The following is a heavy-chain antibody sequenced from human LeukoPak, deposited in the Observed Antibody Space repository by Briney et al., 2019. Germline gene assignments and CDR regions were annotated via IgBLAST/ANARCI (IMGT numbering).Heavy chain of an antibody. CDR2: MNPNSGNT. CDR1: GGTFTSYD. V-gene: IGHV1-8*03. Sequence: ASVKVSCKASGGTFTSYDINWVRQATGQGLEWMGWMNPNSGNTGYAQKFQGRVTITRNTSISTAYMELSSLRSEDTAVYYCARELGNYGSGSYGDYWGQGTLVTVSS. CDR3: ARELGNYGSGSYGDY. D-gene: IGHD3-10*01. J-gene: IGHJ4*02.